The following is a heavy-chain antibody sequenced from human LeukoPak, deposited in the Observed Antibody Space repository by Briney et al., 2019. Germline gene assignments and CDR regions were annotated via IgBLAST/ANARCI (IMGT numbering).Heavy chain of an antibody. J-gene: IGHJ5*02. D-gene: IGHD3-10*01. Sequence: SETLSLACAVAGYSISSGYYWGWIRQPPGKGLEWIGSISYSGSTYYNPSLKSRVTISVDMSKNQFSLKVNSVTAADTAVYYCARDSLLLFGELHPNWFDPWGQGTLVTVSS. V-gene: IGHV4-38-2*02. CDR2: ISYSGST. CDR3: ARDSLLLFGELHPNWFDP. CDR1: GYSISSGYY.